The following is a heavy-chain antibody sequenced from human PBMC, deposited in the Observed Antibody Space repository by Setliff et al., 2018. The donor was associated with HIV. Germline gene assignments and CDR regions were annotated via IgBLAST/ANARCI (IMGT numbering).Heavy chain of an antibody. CDR3: ARGRAWESQYFSYYYMDV. V-gene: IGHV4-34*01. J-gene: IGHJ6*03. CDR1: GASLSGYY. CDR2: VNHSGGT. D-gene: IGHD1-26*01. Sequence: SETLSLTCAVYGASLSGYYWTWIRQSPGKGLEWIGKVNHSGGTKYNPSLKSRVTISVDTSKNQFSLNVSSVTVADTAVYYCARGRAWESQYFSYYYMDVWGKGTTVTVSS.